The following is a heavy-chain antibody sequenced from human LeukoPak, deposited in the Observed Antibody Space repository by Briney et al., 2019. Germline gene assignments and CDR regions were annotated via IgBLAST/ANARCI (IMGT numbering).Heavy chain of an antibody. CDR1: VGSIRTSNYY. CDR3: ARTPPGPDYRC. Sequence: SETLSLTCTVSVGSIRTSNYYWGWIRQPPGKGLELIGNIYHGGSTYYTPSLRSRVTMSVDTSKNQFSLKLNSVTAADTAVYYCARTPPGPDYRCWGQGILVTVSS. J-gene: IGHJ4*02. CDR2: IYHGGST. D-gene: IGHD1-14*01. V-gene: IGHV4-39*07.